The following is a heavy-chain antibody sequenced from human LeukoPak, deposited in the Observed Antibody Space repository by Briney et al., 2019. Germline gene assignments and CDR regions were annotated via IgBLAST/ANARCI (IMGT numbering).Heavy chain of an antibody. J-gene: IGHJ6*03. CDR1: RFTFSNYW. V-gene: IGHV3-9*01. D-gene: IGHD5-18*01. Sequence: GGSLRLSCAASRFTFSNYWMAWVRQAPGKGLEWVSGISWNSFTIGYADSVKGRFTISRDNAKNSLYLQMNSLRVEDAALYYCAKDIGRVDTASTYMDVWGKGTTVTISS. CDR3: AKDIGRVDTASTYMDV. CDR2: ISWNSFTI.